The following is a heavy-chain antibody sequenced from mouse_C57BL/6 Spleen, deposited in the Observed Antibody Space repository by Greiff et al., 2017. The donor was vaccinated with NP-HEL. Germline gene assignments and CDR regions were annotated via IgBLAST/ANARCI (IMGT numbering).Heavy chain of an antibody. J-gene: IGHJ4*01. CDR1: GYTFTSYW. V-gene: IGHV1-52*01. CDR2: IDPSDSAT. CDR3: ARAAPFYGSSSYYAMDY. Sequence: QVQLQQPGAELVRPGSSVKLSCKASGYTFTSYWMHWVKQRPIQGLEWIGNIDPSDSATHYNQKFKDKATLTVDKSSSTAYMQLISLTSEDSAVYYCARAAPFYGSSSYYAMDYWGQGTSVTVAS. D-gene: IGHD1-1*01.